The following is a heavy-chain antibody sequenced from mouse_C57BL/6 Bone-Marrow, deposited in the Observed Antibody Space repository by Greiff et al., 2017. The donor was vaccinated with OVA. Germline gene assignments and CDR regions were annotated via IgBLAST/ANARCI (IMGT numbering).Heavy chain of an antibody. J-gene: IGHJ2*01. CDR1: GYTFTSYG. CDR2: IYIGNGYT. Sequence: SGAELVRPGSSVKMSCKTSGYTFTSYGINWVKQRPGQGLEWIGYIYIGNGYTEYNEKFKGKATLTSDTSSSTAYMQLSSLTSEDSAIYFCAKAIWGNYPHFDYWGQGTTLTVSS. V-gene: IGHV1-58*01. D-gene: IGHD2-1*01. CDR3: AKAIWGNYPHFDY.